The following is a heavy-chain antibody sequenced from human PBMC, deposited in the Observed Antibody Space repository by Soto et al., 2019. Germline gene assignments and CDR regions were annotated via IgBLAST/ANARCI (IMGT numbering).Heavy chain of an antibody. J-gene: IGHJ5*02. D-gene: IGHD2-15*01. CDR1: GGTFSSYA. Sequence: SVKVSCKACGGTFSSYAISWVRQAPGQGLEWMGGIIPIFGTANYAQKFQGRVTITADESTSTAYMELSSLRSEDTAVYYCARQCRGVTCHWFVPWGQGTLVTVSS. V-gene: IGHV1-69*13. CDR3: ARQCRGVTCHWFVP. CDR2: IIPIFGTA.